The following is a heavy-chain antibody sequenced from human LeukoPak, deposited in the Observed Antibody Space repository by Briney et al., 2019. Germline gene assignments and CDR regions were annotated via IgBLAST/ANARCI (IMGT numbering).Heavy chain of an antibody. Sequence: GGSLRLSCAASGFTFSSYAMSWVRQSPGKGLEWVSAISGSGGSTYYADSVKGRFTISRDNSKNTLYLQMNSLRAEDTAVYYCAKQRDSSGYYFPYYFDYWGQGTLVTVSS. V-gene: IGHV3-23*01. J-gene: IGHJ4*02. CDR1: GFTFSSYA. CDR2: ISGSGGST. CDR3: AKQRDSSGYYFPYYFDY. D-gene: IGHD3-22*01.